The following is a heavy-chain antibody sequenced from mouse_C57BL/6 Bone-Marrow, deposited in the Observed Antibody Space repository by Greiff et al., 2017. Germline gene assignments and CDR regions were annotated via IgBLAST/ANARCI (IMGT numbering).Heavy chain of an antibody. CDR1: GFTFSSYT. CDR2: ISGGGGNT. J-gene: IGHJ1*03. D-gene: IGHD1-1*01. V-gene: IGHV5-9*01. Sequence: EVMLVESGGGLVKPGGSLKLSCAASGFTFSSYTMSWVRQTPEQRLQWVAAISGGGGNTYYPDSVKGRFTISRDNDKNILYLQMSSLRSEDTALYYCSRQVTTVQATKYFDVWGTGTTVTVSS. CDR3: SRQVTTVQATKYFDV.